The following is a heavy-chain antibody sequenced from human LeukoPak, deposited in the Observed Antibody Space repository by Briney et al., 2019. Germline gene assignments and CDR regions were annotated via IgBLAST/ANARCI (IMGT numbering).Heavy chain of an antibody. Sequence: GGSLRLSCAASGFTFSSYSMNWVRQAPGKGLEWVSSISSSSSYIYYADSVKGRFTISRDNAKNSLYLQMNSLRAEDTAVYYCAGSGSYGQYYFDYWGQGTLVTVSS. D-gene: IGHD1-26*01. CDR1: GFTFSSYS. V-gene: IGHV3-21*04. J-gene: IGHJ4*02. CDR2: ISSSSSYI. CDR3: AGSGSYGQYYFDY.